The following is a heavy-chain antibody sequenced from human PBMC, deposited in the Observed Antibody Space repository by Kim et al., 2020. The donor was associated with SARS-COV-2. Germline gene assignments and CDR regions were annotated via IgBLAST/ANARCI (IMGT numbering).Heavy chain of an antibody. D-gene: IGHD3-10*01. CDR1: EFTFSSYE. Sequence: GGSLRLSCAASEFTFSSYEMNWVRQAPGKGLEWVSYISSGGTTIYYADSVKGRFTISRDNAKSSLYLQMHSLGVEDTAVYYCARDLHKVRGIFPYFYGMDVWGQGTTVTLSS. CDR2: ISSGGTTI. CDR3: ARDLHKVRGIFPYFYGMDV. V-gene: IGHV3-48*03. J-gene: IGHJ6*02.